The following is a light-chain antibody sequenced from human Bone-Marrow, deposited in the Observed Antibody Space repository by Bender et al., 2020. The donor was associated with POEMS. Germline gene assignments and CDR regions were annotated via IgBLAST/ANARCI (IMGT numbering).Light chain of an antibody. V-gene: IGLV3-21*01. J-gene: IGLJ2*01. CDR2: QDN. CDR1: NIGGKS. Sequence: SYVLTQPPSLSVAPGQTARIICGGNNIGGKSVHWYQQRPGQSPVMVIYQDNRRPSGIPERFSGSTSGNIATLTISGTQALDEADYYCQAWDTSSVVFGGGTKLTVL. CDR3: QAWDTSSVV.